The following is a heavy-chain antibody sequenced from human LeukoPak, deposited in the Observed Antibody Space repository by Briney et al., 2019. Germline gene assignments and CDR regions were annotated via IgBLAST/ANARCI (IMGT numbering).Heavy chain of an antibody. D-gene: IGHD3-22*01. CDR2: ISSSSRYI. CDR1: VTTFSSYS. J-gene: IGHJ4*02. Sequence: GGSVRLSCAAAVTTFSSYSMNGVRHARRRGLGGGSFISSSSRYIDYADTGRCRITISRDNAKNSLYLQMNSLRAEDTAVYYCARDGATDYYDSSGYSNWGQGTLVTVSS. V-gene: IGHV3-21*01. CDR3: ARDGATDYYDSSGYSN.